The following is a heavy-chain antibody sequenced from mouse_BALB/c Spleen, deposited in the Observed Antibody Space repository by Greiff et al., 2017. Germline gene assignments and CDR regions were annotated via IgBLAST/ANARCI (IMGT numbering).Heavy chain of an antibody. CDR1: GFTFSDYY. J-gene: IGHJ3*01. CDR2: ISDGGSYT. CDR3: ARGITSFAY. Sequence: EVKLVESGGGLVKPGGSLKLSCAASGFTFSDYYMYWVRQTPEKRLEWIATISDGGSYTYYTDSVKGRFTISRDNAKNNLYLQMSSLKSADTAMYSCARGITSFAYWGQGTLVTVSA. D-gene: IGHD1-2*01. V-gene: IGHV5-4*02.